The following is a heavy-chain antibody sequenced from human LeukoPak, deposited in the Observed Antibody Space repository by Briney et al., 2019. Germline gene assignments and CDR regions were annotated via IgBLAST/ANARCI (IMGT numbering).Heavy chain of an antibody. CDR1: GYTLTELS. CDR3: ATGRSGSSWEGVPFDY. CDR2: FDPEDGET. Sequence: ASVKVSCKVSGYTLTELSMHWVRQAHGKGLEWMGGFDPEDGETIYAQKFQGRVTMTEDTSTDTAYMELSSLRSEDTAVYYCATGRSGSSWEGVPFDYWGQGTLVTVSS. J-gene: IGHJ4*02. V-gene: IGHV1-24*01. D-gene: IGHD1-26*01.